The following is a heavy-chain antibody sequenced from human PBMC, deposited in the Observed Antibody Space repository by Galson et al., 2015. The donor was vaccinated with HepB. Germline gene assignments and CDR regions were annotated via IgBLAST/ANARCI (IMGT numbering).Heavy chain of an antibody. CDR2: VDPEDGET. V-gene: IGHV1-69-2*01. J-gene: IGHJ3*02. CDR1: GYTFTDYY. CDR3: ATVPSSGYGAFDI. D-gene: IGHD6-19*01. Sequence: VKVSCKVSGYTFTDYYMHWVQQAPGKGLEWMGLVDPEDGETIYAEKFQGRVTITADTSTDTAYMELSSLRSEDTAVYYCATVPSSGYGAFDIWGQGTMVTVSS.